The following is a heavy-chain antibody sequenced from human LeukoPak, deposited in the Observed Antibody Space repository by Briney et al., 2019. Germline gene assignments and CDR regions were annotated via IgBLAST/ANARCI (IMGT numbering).Heavy chain of an antibody. V-gene: IGHV3-11*04. CDR3: ARERDNWNA. CDR1: GVSVTSYF. J-gene: IGHJ5*02. CDR2: ISSSGSTI. D-gene: IGHD1-1*01. Sequence: LSLTCSLSGVSVTSYFWSWIRQPPGKGLEWVSYISSSGSTIYYADSVKGRFTISRDNAKNSLYLQMNSLRAEDTAVYYCARERDNWNAWGQGTLVTVSS.